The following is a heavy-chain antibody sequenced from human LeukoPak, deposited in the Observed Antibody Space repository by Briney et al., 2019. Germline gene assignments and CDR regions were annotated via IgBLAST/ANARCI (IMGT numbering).Heavy chain of an antibody. D-gene: IGHD3-10*01. CDR2: IYPGDSDT. V-gene: IGHV5-51*01. Sequence: GGSLQIFLKGSGSRFTSYWIGWVRHVPGKGLEYMGIIYPGDSDTRYSPSFQGQVTISADKSISTAYLQWSSLKASDTAMYYCATLVGYGSFFDYWGEGTLVTVSS. J-gene: IGHJ4*02. CDR1: GSRFTSYW. CDR3: ATLVGYGSFFDY.